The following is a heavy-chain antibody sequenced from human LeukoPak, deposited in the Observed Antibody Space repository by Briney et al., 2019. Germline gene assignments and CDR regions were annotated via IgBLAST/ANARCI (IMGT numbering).Heavy chain of an antibody. CDR1: GFTFSSYA. CDR3: AKDSPTYQLLYVLPPTHPYYYGMDV. D-gene: IGHD2-2*02. CDR2: ISGSGGST. Sequence: HLGGSLRLSCAASGFTFSSYAMSWVRQAPGKGLEWVSAISGSGGSTYYADSVKGRFTISRDNSKNTLYLQMNSLRAEDTAVYYCAKDSPTYQLLYVLPPTHPYYYGMDVWGQGTTVTVSS. V-gene: IGHV3-23*01. J-gene: IGHJ6*02.